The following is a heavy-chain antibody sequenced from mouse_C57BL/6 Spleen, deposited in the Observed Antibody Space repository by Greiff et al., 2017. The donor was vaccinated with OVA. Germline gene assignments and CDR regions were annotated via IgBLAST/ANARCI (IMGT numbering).Heavy chain of an antibody. CDR3: ARDSSGYVAMDY. J-gene: IGHJ4*01. V-gene: IGHV1-61*01. D-gene: IGHD3-2*02. Sequence: QVQLQQPGAELVRPGSSVKLSCKASGYTFTSYWMDWVKQRPGQGLEWIGNIYPSDSETHYNQKFKDKATLNVDKSSSTAYMQLSSLTSEDSAVYYCARDSSGYVAMDYWGQGTSVTVSS. CDR1: GYTFTSYW. CDR2: IYPSDSET.